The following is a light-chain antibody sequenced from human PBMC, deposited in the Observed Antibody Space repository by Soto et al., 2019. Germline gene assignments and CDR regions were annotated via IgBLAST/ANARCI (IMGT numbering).Light chain of an antibody. CDR2: DVS. V-gene: IGLV2-14*01. CDR3: SSYTTTHVYV. CDR1: SSDVGAYDY. Sequence: QSVLTQPASVSVSPGLSITISCTGTSSDVGAYDYVSWYQQQPGEAPKLMIYDVSDRPSGVSNRFSGSKSGNTASLTISGLQAEDEADYYCSSYTTTHVYVFGTGTKVTVL. J-gene: IGLJ1*01.